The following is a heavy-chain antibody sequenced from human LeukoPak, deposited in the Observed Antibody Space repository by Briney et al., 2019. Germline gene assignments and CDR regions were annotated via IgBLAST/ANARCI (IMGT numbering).Heavy chain of an antibody. J-gene: IGHJ4*02. CDR3: ARDLVGYYGSGSYPSDY. D-gene: IGHD3-10*01. CDR2: INPNSGGT. CDR1: GYTFTGYH. V-gene: IGHV1-2*02. Sequence: GASVKVSCKASGYTFTGYHMYWVRQAPGQGLEWMGWINPNSGGTNYAQKFQGRVTMTRDTSISTAYMELSRLRSDDTAVYYCARDLVGYYGSGSYPSDYWGQGTLVTVSS.